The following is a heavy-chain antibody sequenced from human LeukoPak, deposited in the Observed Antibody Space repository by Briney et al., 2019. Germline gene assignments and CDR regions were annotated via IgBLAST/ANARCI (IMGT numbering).Heavy chain of an antibody. J-gene: IGHJ4*02. D-gene: IGHD3-16*01. CDR3: ANALVPAGGY. CDR2: ISSSGETI. V-gene: IGHV3-48*03. CDR1: GFTFSTYG. Sequence: GGSLRLSCAASGFTFSTYGINWVRQAPGKGLEWISFISSSGETIYYADSVKGRFTISRDNAKNSLSLQMNSLRAEDTAVYYCANALVPAGGYWGQGTLVTVSS.